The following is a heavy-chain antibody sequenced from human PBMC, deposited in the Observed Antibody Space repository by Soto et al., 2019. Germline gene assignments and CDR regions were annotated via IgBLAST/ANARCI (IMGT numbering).Heavy chain of an antibody. J-gene: IGHJ4*02. CDR2: ISYDGSNK. V-gene: IGHV3-30-3*01. D-gene: IGHD5-18*01. Sequence: PRWSLRLSCAASGFTFSSYAMHWVRQAPGKGLEWVAVISYDGSNKYYADSVKGRFTISRDNSKNTLYLQMNSLRAEDTAVYYCARESAMVIDYWGQGTLVTVSS. CDR1: GFTFSSYA. CDR3: ARESAMVIDY.